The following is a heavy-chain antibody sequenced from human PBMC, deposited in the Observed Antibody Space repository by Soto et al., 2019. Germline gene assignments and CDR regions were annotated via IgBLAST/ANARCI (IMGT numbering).Heavy chain of an antibody. Sequence: PGGSLRLSCAASGFTFSSYAMSWVRQAPGKGLEWVSIITGCADITYYAVSVKGRFTISRDNSKNTLYLQLNSLRAEDTAVYYCAQPGPQHWGQGTLVTVSS. CDR1: GFTFSSYA. V-gene: IGHV3-23*01. J-gene: IGHJ1*01. CDR3: AQPGPQH. CDR2: ITGCADIT.